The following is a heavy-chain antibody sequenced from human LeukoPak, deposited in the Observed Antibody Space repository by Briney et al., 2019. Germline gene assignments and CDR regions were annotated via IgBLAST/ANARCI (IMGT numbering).Heavy chain of an antibody. Sequence: SETLSLTCSVSGDSIRSYYWSWIRQPAGKGLEWIGRIYSVGTTNYNPSLKSRVTMSIDTSKNQFSLRLSSVTAADTAGYYCARGAGYSRYFDLWGRGTLVTVSS. V-gene: IGHV4-4*07. D-gene: IGHD6-13*01. CDR3: ARGAGYSRYFDL. J-gene: IGHJ2*01. CDR2: IYSVGTT. CDR1: GDSIRSYY.